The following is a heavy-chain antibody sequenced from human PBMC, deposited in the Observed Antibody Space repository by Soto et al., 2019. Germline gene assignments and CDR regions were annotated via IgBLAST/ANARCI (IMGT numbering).Heavy chain of an antibody. V-gene: IGHV3-23*01. D-gene: IGHD2-15*01. J-gene: IGHJ4*02. CDR2: ISGGGGST. CDR3: AIPPVYCSGATCYFPFCY. Sequence: GGSLRLSCVVSGFIFNTYGMSWVRQAPGKGLEWVSSISGGGGSTYYAESVKGRFTISRDNSKNTLYLQMNSLRDEDTAVFYCAIPPVYCSGATCYFPFCYWGQGTLVTVFS. CDR1: GFIFNTYG.